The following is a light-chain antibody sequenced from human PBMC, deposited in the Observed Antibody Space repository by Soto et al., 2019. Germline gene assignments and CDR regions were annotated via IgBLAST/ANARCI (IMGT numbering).Light chain of an antibody. V-gene: IGLV7-43*01. J-gene: IGLJ1*01. CDR1: TGAVTSGYY. CDR2: DTS. CDR3: LLYYGGAYV. Sequence: QAVVTQEPSLTVSPGGTVTLTCTSSTGAVTSGYYPTWFRQKPGQGTRALIYDTSNKHSWTPARFSGSLLGGNAALTLSGVQPEDEAEYYCLLYYGGAYVFGTGTKVTVL.